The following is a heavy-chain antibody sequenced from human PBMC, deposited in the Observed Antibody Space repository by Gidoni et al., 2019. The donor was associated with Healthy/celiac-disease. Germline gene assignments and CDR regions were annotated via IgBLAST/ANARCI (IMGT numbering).Heavy chain of an antibody. CDR2: IWYDGSNK. Sequence: QVQLVESGGGVVQPGRSLRLSCAASGFTFRSYGMHWVRQAPGKGLGWVAVIWYDGSNKYYADSVKGRFTISRDNSKNTLYLQMNSLRAEDTAVYYCATDSSSSDWYFDLWGRGTLVTVSS. CDR3: ATDSSSSDWYFDL. J-gene: IGHJ2*01. CDR1: GFTFRSYG. D-gene: IGHD6-6*01. V-gene: IGHV3-33*01.